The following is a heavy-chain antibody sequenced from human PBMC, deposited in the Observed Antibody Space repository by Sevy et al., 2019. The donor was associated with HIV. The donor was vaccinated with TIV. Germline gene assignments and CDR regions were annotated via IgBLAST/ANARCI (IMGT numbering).Heavy chain of an antibody. V-gene: IGHV1-18*04. CDR2: ISAYNGNT. D-gene: IGHD5-12*01. Sequence: ASVKVSCKASGYTFTSYGISWVRQAPGQGLEWMGWISAYNGNTNYAQELQGRVTMTTDTSTSTAYMELRSLRSDDTAVYYCARESVVATIGAYYYYYMDVWGKGTTVTVSS. CDR1: GYTFTSYG. J-gene: IGHJ6*03. CDR3: ARESVVATIGAYYYYYMDV.